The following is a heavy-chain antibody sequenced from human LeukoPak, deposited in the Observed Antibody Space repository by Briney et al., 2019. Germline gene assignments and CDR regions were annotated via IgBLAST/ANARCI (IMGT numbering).Heavy chain of an antibody. CDR1: GGSFSGYY. D-gene: IGHD5-18*01. Sequence: SETLSLTCAVCGGSFSGYYWSWIRQPPGKGLEWIGEINHSGSTNYNPSLKSRVTISVDTSKNQFSLKLSSVTAADTAVYYCAREGYSYGPGFDYWGQGTLVTVSS. J-gene: IGHJ4*02. V-gene: IGHV4-34*01. CDR2: INHSGST. CDR3: AREGYSYGPGFDY.